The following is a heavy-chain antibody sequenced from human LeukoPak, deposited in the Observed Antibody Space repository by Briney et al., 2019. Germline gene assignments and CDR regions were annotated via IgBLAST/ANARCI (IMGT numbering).Heavy chain of an antibody. J-gene: IGHJ5*02. CDR1: GYTFTSYD. V-gene: IGHV1-8*01. Sequence: ASVKVSCKASGYTFTSYDINWVRQATGQGLEWMGWMNPNSGNTGYAQKFQGRVTMTRDTSISTAYMELSRLRSDDTAVYYCARDSPYYYDSSGRFDPWGQGTLVTVSS. D-gene: IGHD3-22*01. CDR2: MNPNSGNT. CDR3: ARDSPYYYDSSGRFDP.